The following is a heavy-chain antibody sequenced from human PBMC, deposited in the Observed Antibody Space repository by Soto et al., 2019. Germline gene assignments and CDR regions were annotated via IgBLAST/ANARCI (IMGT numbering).Heavy chain of an antibody. D-gene: IGHD3-10*01. CDR2: ISGSGGST. CDR3: AKDFRDTMVRGVTPGTNWFDP. V-gene: IGHV3-23*01. Sequence: GGSLRLSCAASGFTFSSYAMSWVRQAPGKGLEWVSAISGSGGSTYYADSVKGRFTISRDNSKNTLYLQMNSLRAEDTAVYYCAKDFRDTMVRGVTPGTNWFDPWGQGTLVTVSS. CDR1: GFTFSSYA. J-gene: IGHJ5*02.